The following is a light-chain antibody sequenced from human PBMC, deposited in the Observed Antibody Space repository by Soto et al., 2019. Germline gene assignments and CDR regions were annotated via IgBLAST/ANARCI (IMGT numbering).Light chain of an antibody. V-gene: IGLV1-47*01. Sequence: QSVLTQPPSASGTPGQRVTISCSGSSSNIGSNYAYWYQQLPGAAPKLLIYRNDQRPSGVPDRCSGSKSGTSASLAISGLRSEDEDDYHCVAWDDSLSGPVFGGGTKVTVL. J-gene: IGLJ2*01. CDR1: SSNIGSNY. CDR3: VAWDDSLSGPV. CDR2: RND.